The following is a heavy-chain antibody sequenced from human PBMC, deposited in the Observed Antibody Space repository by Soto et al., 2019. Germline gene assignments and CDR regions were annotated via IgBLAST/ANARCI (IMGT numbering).Heavy chain of an antibody. D-gene: IGHD2-15*01. CDR2: IDWNAETL. CDR1: GFTLNDYA. V-gene: IGHV3-9*01. Sequence: EVKLVESGGGLVQPGRSLRLSCAASGFTLNDYAMHWVRQVPGKGLEWVSSIDWNAETLDYADSVKGRFTISRDNAKNSLYLQINSLRTEDTALYYCTKCHSSWVESSMEVWGQGTTVTVSS. J-gene: IGHJ6*02. CDR3: TKCHSSWVESSMEV.